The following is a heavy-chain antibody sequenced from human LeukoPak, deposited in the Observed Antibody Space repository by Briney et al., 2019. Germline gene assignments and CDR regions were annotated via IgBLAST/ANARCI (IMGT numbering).Heavy chain of an antibody. CDR3: ARAPSESGGYYPEYFRH. CDR1: GFTFSSYW. CDR2: IKSDGNT. J-gene: IGHJ1*01. Sequence: GGSLRLSCAASGFTFSSYWMHWVRQAPGKGLVWVSRIKSDGNTNYADSVKGRFTISRDNAKNTVSLQMNSLRAEDTGVYYCARAPSESGGYYPEYFRHWGQGTLVTISS. V-gene: IGHV3-74*01. D-gene: IGHD3-22*01.